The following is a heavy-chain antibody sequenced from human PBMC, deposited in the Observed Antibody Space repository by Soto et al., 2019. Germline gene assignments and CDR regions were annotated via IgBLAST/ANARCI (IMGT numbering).Heavy chain of an antibody. CDR2: ISAYNGNT. CDR1: GYTFTSYG. V-gene: IGHV1-18*01. D-gene: IGHD1-1*01. Sequence: APVKVSCKASGYTFTSYGISWVRQAPGQGLEWMGWISAYNGNTNYAQKLQGRVTMTTDTSTSTAYMELRSLRSDDTAVYYCATNNWNDVDWFDPWGQGTLVTVSS. J-gene: IGHJ5*02. CDR3: ATNNWNDVDWFDP.